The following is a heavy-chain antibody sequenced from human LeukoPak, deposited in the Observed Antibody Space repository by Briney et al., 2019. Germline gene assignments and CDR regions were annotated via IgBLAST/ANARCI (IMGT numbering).Heavy chain of an antibody. D-gene: IGHD5-12*01. CDR2: IYAGGAA. CDR3: ARDIDTGYVGDAFDV. Sequence: SGGSLRLSCAASGFTVSTNYLSWVRQAPGKGLEWVSVIYAGGAAYYADSVKGRFTISRDNAKNSLYLQMNSLRDEDTAVYHCARDIDTGYVGDAFDVWGQGTKVTVS. J-gene: IGHJ3*01. CDR1: GFTVSTNY. V-gene: IGHV3-66*01.